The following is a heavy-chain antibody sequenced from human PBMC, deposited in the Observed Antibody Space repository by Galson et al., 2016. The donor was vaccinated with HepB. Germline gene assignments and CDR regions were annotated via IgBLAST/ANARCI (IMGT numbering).Heavy chain of an antibody. CDR3: ARDGGYCPSTICTTYYYYGFDV. CDR1: GFRFSSYA. J-gene: IGHJ6*02. D-gene: IGHD2-2*01. Sequence: SLRLSCAASGFRFSSYALTWVRQAPGKGLEWVSGISGSGDSAYYADSVKGRFTISRDNSKNTLYLQMNSLRAEDTAVYYCARDGGYCPSTICTTYYYYGFDVWGQGTAVTVSS. CDR2: ISGSGDSA. V-gene: IGHV3-23*01.